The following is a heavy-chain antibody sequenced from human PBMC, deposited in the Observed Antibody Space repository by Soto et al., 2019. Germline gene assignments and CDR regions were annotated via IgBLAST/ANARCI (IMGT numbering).Heavy chain of an antibody. Sequence: SETLSLTCTVSGGSVSSGSYYWSWIRQPPGKGLEFIGYIFYNGSTNYNPSLKSRVTMSVDTSRDQFSLRLSSVTAPDTAFYYCARGVTIITGFDYWGQGSLVTVSS. J-gene: IGHJ4*02. CDR3: ARGVTIITGFDY. D-gene: IGHD3-10*01. CDR2: IFYNGST. CDR1: GGSVSSGSYY. V-gene: IGHV4-61*01.